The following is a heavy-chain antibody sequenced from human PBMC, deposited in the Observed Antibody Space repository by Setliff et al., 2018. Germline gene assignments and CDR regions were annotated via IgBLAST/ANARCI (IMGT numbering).Heavy chain of an antibody. CDR3: ARALYPSSFIGHNWFDP. CDR2: IYPGDSDT. V-gene: IGHV5-51*01. D-gene: IGHD2-2*01. Sequence: GESLKISCQGSGYSFTSYWIGWVRQMPGKGLEWMGIIYPGDSDTRYSPSFQGQVTISADKSISTAYLQWSSLKASDTAMYYCARALYPSSFIGHNWFDPWGQGTLVTVSS. CDR1: GYSFTSYW. J-gene: IGHJ5*02.